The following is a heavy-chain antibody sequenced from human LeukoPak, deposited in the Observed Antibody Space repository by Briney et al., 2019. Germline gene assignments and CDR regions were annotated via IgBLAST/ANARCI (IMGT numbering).Heavy chain of an antibody. CDR2: IYTSGST. CDR3: ARGALVPLYYFDY. J-gene: IGHJ4*02. Sequence: PSETLSLTCTVSGDSISSYYWSWIRQPAGKGLELMGRIYTSGSTDYNPSLKSRVTMSVDTSKNQFSLKLSSVTAADTAVYFCARGALVPLYYFDYWGQGTLVTVSS. V-gene: IGHV4-4*07. D-gene: IGHD6-13*01. CDR1: GDSISSYY.